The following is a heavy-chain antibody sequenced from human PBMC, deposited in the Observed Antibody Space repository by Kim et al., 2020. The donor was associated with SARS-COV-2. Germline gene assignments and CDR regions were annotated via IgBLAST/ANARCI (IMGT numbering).Heavy chain of an antibody. Sequence: GGSLRLSCAASGFIFSDYAMSWVRQSPGKGLEWVATIGGSDGRKHYADSVEGRFIISRDNSKSTLYLQLNSLRAEDTAIYYCARDVPPGSGPLLFDYWGQGTEVTVST. J-gene: IGHJ4*02. CDR2: IGGSDGRK. CDR3: ARDVPPGSGPLLFDY. V-gene: IGHV3-23*01. CDR1: GFIFSDYA. D-gene: IGHD3-3*01.